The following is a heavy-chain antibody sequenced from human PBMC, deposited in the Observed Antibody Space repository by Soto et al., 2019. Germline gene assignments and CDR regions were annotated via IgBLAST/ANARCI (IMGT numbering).Heavy chain of an antibody. V-gene: IGHV3-9*01. D-gene: IGHD6-13*01. Sequence: GGSLRLSFAASGFTFDDYAMHWVRQVPGKGLEWVSGINWNSGSIGYGDSVKGRFAISRDNAKNSLHLQMNSLSAEDTAFYYCVKDESINWYSGHFRHWGQGTLVTVSS. J-gene: IGHJ1*01. CDR1: GFTFDDYA. CDR3: VKDESINWYSGHFRH. CDR2: INWNSGSI.